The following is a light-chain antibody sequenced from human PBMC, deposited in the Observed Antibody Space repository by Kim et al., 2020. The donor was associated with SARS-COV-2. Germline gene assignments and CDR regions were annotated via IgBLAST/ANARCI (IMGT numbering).Light chain of an antibody. CDR2: DVS. CDR3: SSYTSSSVV. CDR1: SSDVGGYNY. Sequence: QSDLTQPASVSGSPGQSITISCTGTSSDVGGYNYVSWYQQHPGKAPKLMIYDVSNRPSGVSNRFSGSKSGNTASLTISGLQAEDEADYYCSSYTSSSVVFGGGTQLTVL. V-gene: IGLV2-14*03. J-gene: IGLJ2*01.